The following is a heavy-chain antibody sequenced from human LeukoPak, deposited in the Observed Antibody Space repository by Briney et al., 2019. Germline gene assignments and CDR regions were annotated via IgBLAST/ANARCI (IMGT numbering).Heavy chain of an antibody. CDR1: GFTFSSYA. J-gene: IGHJ4*02. CDR2: ISGSGGST. D-gene: IGHD2-15*01. Sequence: GGSLRLSCAASGFTFSSYAMSSVRQAPGKGLEWVSAISGSGGSTYYADSVKGRFTISRDNSKNTLYLQMNSLRAEDTAVYYCARERGYCSGGSCYFLDYWGQGTLVTVSS. V-gene: IGHV3-23*01. CDR3: ARERGYCSGGSCYFLDY.